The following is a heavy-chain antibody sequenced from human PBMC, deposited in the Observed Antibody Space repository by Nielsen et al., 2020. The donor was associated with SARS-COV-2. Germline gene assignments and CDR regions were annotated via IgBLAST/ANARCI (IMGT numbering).Heavy chain of an antibody. Sequence: SETLSLTCTVSGGSISSYYWSWIRQPPGKGLEWIGYIYYSGSTNYNPSLKSRVTISVDTSKNQFSLKLSSVTAADTAVYYCARGRGWNSGRTETLFDYWGQGTLVTVSS. D-gene: IGHD1/OR15-1a*01. CDR1: GGSISSYY. V-gene: IGHV4-59*01. CDR2: IYYSGST. J-gene: IGHJ4*02. CDR3: ARGRGWNSGRTETLFDY.